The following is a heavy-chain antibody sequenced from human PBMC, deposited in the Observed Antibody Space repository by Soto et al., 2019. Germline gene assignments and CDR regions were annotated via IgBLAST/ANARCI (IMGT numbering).Heavy chain of an antibody. CDR1: GYTFTAYY. Sequence: QVQMVQSGAEVKKLGASVKVFCKASGYTFTAYYIHWVRQAPGQGLEWVGWINPNSGDTNYAQRFQGWVTMTGDTSVSTAYMDLTRLRSDDTAVYYCARGGYTYGYGLDYWGHGTLVTVSS. V-gene: IGHV1-2*04. CDR3: ARGGYTYGYGLDY. J-gene: IGHJ4*01. D-gene: IGHD5-18*01. CDR2: INPNSGDT.